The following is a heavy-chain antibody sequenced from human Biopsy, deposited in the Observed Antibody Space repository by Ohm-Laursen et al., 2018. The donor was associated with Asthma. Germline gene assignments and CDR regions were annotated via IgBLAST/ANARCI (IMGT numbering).Heavy chain of an antibody. Sequence: SLRLSCAASGFTFRSYAMHWVRQAPGKGLEWVAVGGSYYDGGLKYYADSVNGRFTVSRDDSKNTLFLQMNDLRADDTAIYFCARVLESSDRGPFYFFALDVWGQGTTVAVS. CDR2: GGSYYDGGLK. D-gene: IGHD6-25*01. CDR3: ARVLESSDRGPFYFFALDV. V-gene: IGHV3-30-3*01. J-gene: IGHJ6*02. CDR1: GFTFRSYA.